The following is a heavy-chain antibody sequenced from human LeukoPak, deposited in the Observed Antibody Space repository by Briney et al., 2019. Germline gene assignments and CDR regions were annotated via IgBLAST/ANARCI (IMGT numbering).Heavy chain of an antibody. D-gene: IGHD3-3*01. CDR3: AKVSTFPPGYDFWSGYYLPYFDY. CDR2: ISGSGGST. V-gene: IGHV3-23*01. J-gene: IGHJ4*02. CDR1: GFTFSSYA. Sequence: PGGSLRLSCAASGFTFSSYAMSWVRQAPGKGLEWVSAISGSGGSTYYADSVKGRFTISRDNSKNTLYLQMNSLRAEDTAVYYCAKVSTFPPGYDFWSGYYLPYFDYWGQGTLVTVSS.